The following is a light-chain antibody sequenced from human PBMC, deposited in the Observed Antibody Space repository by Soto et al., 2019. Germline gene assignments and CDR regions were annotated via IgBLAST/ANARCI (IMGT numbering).Light chain of an antibody. CDR2: EVS. V-gene: IGLV2-8*01. CDR3: SSYAGSNNFV. CDR1: SSDVGGYTY. Sequence: QSALTQPPSASGSPGQSVTISCTGTSSDVGGYTYVSWYQQHPGKAPKLMIYEVSKRPSGVPDRFSGSKSGNTASLTVSGRQAEDEADYYCSSYAGSNNFVFGTGTKVTVL. J-gene: IGLJ1*01.